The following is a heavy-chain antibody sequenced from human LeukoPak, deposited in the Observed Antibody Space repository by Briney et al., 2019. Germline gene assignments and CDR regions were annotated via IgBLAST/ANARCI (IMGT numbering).Heavy chain of an antibody. CDR2: ISSSSSYI. CDR1: GFTFSSYS. CDR3: ARDGQTGTTVY. Sequence: GGSLRLSCAASGFTFSSYSMNWVRQAPGKGLEWVSSISSSSSYIYYADSVKGRFTISRDNAKNSLHLQMNSLRAEDTAVYYCARDGQTGTTVYWGQGTLVTVPS. D-gene: IGHD1-7*01. V-gene: IGHV3-21*01. J-gene: IGHJ4*02.